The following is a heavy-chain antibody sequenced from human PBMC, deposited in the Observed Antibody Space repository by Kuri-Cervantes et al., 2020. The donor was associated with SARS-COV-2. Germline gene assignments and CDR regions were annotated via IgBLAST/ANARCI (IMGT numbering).Heavy chain of an antibody. D-gene: IGHD1-1*01. CDR1: GFTFSSYG. CDR2: IWYDGSNK. V-gene: IGHV3-33*01. J-gene: IGHJ3*02. CDR3: ARGDVQSGVDAFDI. Sequence: GGSLRLSCAASGFTFSSYGMHWVRQAPGKGLEWVAVIWYDGSNKYYADSVKGRFTISRDNSKNTLYLQMNSLRAGDTAVYYCARGDVQSGVDAFDIWGQGTMVTVSS.